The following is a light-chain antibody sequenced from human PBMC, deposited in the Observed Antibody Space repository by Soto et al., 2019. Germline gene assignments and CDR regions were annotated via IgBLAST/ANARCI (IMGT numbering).Light chain of an antibody. V-gene: IGKV3-20*01. CDR1: QSVSSSY. CDR3: QQYGSSPIT. J-gene: IGKJ5*01. Sequence: EIVLTHSPGTLSLSPGERATLSFSSSQSVSSSYLAWYQQKPGQAPRLLIYGASSRATGIPDRFSGSGSGTDFTLTISRLEPEDFAVYYCQQYGSSPITFGQGTRWR. CDR2: GAS.